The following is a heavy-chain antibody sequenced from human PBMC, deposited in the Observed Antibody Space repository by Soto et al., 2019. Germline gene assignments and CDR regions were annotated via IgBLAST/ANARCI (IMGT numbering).Heavy chain of an antibody. J-gene: IGHJ4*02. CDR2: ISSSSRTI. V-gene: IGHV3-48*02. CDR3: ARVPAYYESSGFSFDQ. Sequence: EVQLVESGGGLVQPGGSLRLSCEASGFTFSSYSMNWVRQAPGKGLEWISYISSSSRTIYYADSVKGRFTISRDNAKNSLYLQMNSLRDEDTAVYYCARVPAYYESSGFSFDQWGQGTLVTVSS. CDR1: GFTFSSYS. D-gene: IGHD3-22*01.